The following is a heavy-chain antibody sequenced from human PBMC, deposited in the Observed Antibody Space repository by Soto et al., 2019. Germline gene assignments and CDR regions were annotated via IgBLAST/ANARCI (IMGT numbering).Heavy chain of an antibody. J-gene: IGHJ4*02. CDR3: ATAHNSGWYFFDY. CDR2: IIPLFGKA. D-gene: IGHD6-19*01. Sequence: SVKVSCKASGGSFSTLGINWVRQAPGQGLEWMGGIIPLFGKARYAETSQGRVTITADTSTGTAYMEVSSLRSDDTAVFYCATAHNSGWYFFDYWGPGTLVTVSS. CDR1: GGSFSTLG. V-gene: IGHV1-69*06.